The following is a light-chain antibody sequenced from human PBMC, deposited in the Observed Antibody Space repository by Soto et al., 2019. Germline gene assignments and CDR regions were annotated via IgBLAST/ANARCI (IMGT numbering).Light chain of an antibody. Sequence: AIRMTPSPSSFSASTGDRVTITCRASEGISSYLAWYQQKPGKAPKLMSYAASTLQSGGPSRFSGRGSGTDCTLTVRNRQPEDFAACSCPQLKGERTFGPG. CDR2: AAS. CDR3: PQLKGERT. J-gene: IGKJ1*01. V-gene: IGKV1-8*01. CDR1: EGISSY.